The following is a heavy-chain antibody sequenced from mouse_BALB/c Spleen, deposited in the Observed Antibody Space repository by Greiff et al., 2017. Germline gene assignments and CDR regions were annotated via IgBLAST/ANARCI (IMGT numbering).Heavy chain of an antibody. V-gene: IGHV1-7*01. CDR3: ARGITGTGFDY. D-gene: IGHD4-1*01. J-gene: IGHJ2*01. Sequence: VKLQESGAELAKPGASVKMSCKASGYTFTSYWMHWVKQRPGQGLEWIGYINPSTGYTEYNQKFKDKATLTADKSSSTAYMQLSSLTSEDSAVYYCARGITGTGFDYWGQGTTLTVSS. CDR2: INPSTGYT. CDR1: GYTFTSYW.